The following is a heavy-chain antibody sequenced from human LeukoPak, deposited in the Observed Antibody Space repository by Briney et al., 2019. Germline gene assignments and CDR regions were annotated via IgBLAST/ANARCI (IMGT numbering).Heavy chain of an antibody. V-gene: IGHV3-11*01. CDR2: ISGGSSTI. J-gene: IGHJ4*02. CDR1: GFTFTDDY. D-gene: IGHD2-15*01. CDR3: ARRGSGRHFDF. Sequence: GGSLSLSCAASGFTFTDDYMSWIRQVPERGLEWVSYISGGSSTIYYADSLKGRFTVSRDNAKNSLYLLMNSLRAEDTAVYYCARRGSGRHFDFWGQGTLVTVSS.